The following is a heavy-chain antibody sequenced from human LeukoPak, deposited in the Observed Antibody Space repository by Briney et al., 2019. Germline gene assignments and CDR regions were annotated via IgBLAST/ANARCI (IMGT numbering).Heavy chain of an antibody. Sequence: GGSLRLSCAASGFTVSSNYMSWVRQAPGKGLEWVSSISSSSSYIYYADSVKGRFTISRDNAKNSLYLQMNSLRAEDTAMYYCARAVIRASNGGSHYYYMDVWGKGTTVIVSS. V-gene: IGHV3-21*04. J-gene: IGHJ6*03. CDR2: ISSSSSYI. CDR3: ARAVIRASNGGSHYYYMDV. D-gene: IGHD5-18*01. CDR1: GFTVSSNY.